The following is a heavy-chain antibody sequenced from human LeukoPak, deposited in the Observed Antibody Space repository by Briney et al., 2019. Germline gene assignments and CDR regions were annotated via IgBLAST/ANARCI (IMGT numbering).Heavy chain of an antibody. J-gene: IGHJ3*02. CDR2: ISTYNGNT. CDR1: GYTFTSYS. Sequence: GGSVKVSCKASGYTFTSYSISWVRQAPGQGLEWMGWISTYNGNTNYAQKLQGRVTVTTDTSTSTDYMALRSLRSEDTAVYYCASDLYDSSGSRHHAFDIWGQGTMVTVSS. D-gene: IGHD3-22*01. CDR3: ASDLYDSSGSRHHAFDI. V-gene: IGHV1-18*01.